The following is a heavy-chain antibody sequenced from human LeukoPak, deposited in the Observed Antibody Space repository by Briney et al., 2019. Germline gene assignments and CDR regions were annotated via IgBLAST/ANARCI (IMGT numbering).Heavy chain of an antibody. CDR2: IYTSGTT. D-gene: IGHD3-22*01. CDR3: ARDHSSSGYYAHFDY. V-gene: IGHV4-61*02. J-gene: IGHJ4*02. Sequence: PSETLSLTCTVSGGSINSGSYYWSWIRQPAGKGMEWIGRIYTSGTTKYNPSLKSRVTISVDTSKNQFSLKLSSVTAADTAVYYCARDHSSSGYYAHFDYWGQGTLVTVSS. CDR1: GGSINSGSYY.